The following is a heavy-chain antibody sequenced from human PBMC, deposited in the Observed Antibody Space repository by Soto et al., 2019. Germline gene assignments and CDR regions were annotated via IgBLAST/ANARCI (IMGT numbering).Heavy chain of an antibody. Sequence: PGGSLRLSCAASGFTFSSYAMSWVRQAPGKGLEWVSAISGSGGSTYYADSVKGRFTISRDNSKNTLYLQMNSLRAEDTAVYYCAKSLTTVTQYYYYYGMDVWGQGTTVT. CDR3: AKSLTTVTQYYYYYGMDV. D-gene: IGHD4-4*01. CDR1: GFTFSSYA. J-gene: IGHJ6*02. CDR2: ISGSGGST. V-gene: IGHV3-23*01.